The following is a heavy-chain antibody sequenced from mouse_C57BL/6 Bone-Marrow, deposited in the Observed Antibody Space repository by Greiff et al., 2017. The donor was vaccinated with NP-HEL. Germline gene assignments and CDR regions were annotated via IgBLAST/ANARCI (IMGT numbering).Heavy chain of an antibody. J-gene: IGHJ4*01. V-gene: IGHV3-6*01. D-gene: IGHD1-1*01. Sequence: VQLQQSGPGLVKPSQSLSLTCSVTGYSITSGYYWNWIRQFPGNKLEWMGYISYDGSNNYNPSLKNRISITRDTSKNQFFLKLNSVTTEDTATYYCARDPYYGSYYAMDYWGQGTSVTVSS. CDR2: ISYDGSN. CDR3: ARDPYYGSYYAMDY. CDR1: GYSITSGYY.